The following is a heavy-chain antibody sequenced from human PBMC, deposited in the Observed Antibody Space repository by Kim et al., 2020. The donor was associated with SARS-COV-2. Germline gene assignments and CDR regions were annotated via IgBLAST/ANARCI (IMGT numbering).Heavy chain of an antibody. J-gene: IGHJ5*02. CDR3: ARELYGSSGSGQSDWFDP. D-gene: IGHD6-13*01. Sequence: ASVKVSCKASGYTFTSYAMHWVRQAPGQRLEWMGWINAGNGNTKYSQKFQGRVTITRDTSASTAYMELSSLRSEDTAVYYCARELYGSSGSGQSDWFDPWGQGTLVTVSS. CDR2: INAGNGNT. V-gene: IGHV1-3*01. CDR1: GYTFTSYA.